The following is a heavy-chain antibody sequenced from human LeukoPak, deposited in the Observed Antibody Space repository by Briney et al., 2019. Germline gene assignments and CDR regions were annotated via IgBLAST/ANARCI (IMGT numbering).Heavy chain of an antibody. D-gene: IGHD3-3*01. CDR3: ARGVRDFWSGYRPTHGMDV. CDR1: GGSISSYY. V-gene: IGHV4-4*07. CDR2: IYTSGST. J-gene: IGHJ6*02. Sequence: SSETLSLTCTVSGGSISSYYWSWIRQPAGKGLEWIGRIYTSGSTNYNPSLKSRVTISVDTSKNQFSLKLSSVTAADTAVYYCARGVRDFWSGYRPTHGMDVWGQGTTVTVSS.